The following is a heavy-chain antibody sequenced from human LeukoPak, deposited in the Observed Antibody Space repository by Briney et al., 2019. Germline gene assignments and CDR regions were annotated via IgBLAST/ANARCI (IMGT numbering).Heavy chain of an antibody. J-gene: IGHJ6*03. Sequence: GGSLRLSXAASGFTFSSYGMHWVRQAPGKGLEWVAFIRYDGSNKYYADSVKGRFTISRDNSKNTLYLQMNSLRAEDTAVYYCAKTAAVDYYYYMDVWGKGTTVTVSS. CDR3: AKTAAVDYYYYMDV. CDR1: GFTFSSYG. D-gene: IGHD6-13*01. CDR2: IRYDGSNK. V-gene: IGHV3-30*02.